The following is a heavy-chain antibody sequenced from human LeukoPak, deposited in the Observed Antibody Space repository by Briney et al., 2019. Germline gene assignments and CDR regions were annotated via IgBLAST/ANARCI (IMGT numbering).Heavy chain of an antibody. V-gene: IGHV1-18*01. J-gene: IGHJ4*02. Sequence: ASVKVSCKASGYTFTSHGISWVRQAPGQGLEWMGWISAYNGNTNYAQKFQGRVTMTRDTSISTAYMELSRLRSDDTAVYYCARVMTTVTDEDYWGQGTLVTVSS. CDR3: ARVMTTVTDEDY. CDR2: ISAYNGNT. D-gene: IGHD4-17*01. CDR1: GYTFTSHG.